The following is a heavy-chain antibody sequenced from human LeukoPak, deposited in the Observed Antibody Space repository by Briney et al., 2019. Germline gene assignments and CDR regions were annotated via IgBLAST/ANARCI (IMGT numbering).Heavy chain of an antibody. V-gene: IGHV3-7*03. D-gene: IGHD3-16*01. J-gene: IGHJ4*02. CDR3: ASGGHLDY. Sequence: GGCLRLSCAASGITFSRFWMSWVRQAPGKGLQWVANINQDGSEKHYVDSVKGRFNISRDNAENSLYLQMNSLRAEDTAVYYCASGGHLDYLGQGALVTVAS. CDR1: GITFSRFW. CDR2: INQDGSEK.